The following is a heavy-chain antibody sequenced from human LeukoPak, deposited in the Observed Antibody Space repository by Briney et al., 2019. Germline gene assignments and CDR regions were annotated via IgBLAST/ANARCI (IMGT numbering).Heavy chain of an antibody. CDR2: IYHGDPDT. Sequence: GESLKISCKGSGYSFTNYWIGWVRQMPGKGLEWMGIIYHGDPDTRYSPSFQGQVTISADKSISTVYLQWSSLKASDTAKYYCARIGGGSYYDAFDYWGQGTLVTVSS. J-gene: IGHJ4*02. CDR1: GYSFTNYW. D-gene: IGHD1-26*01. V-gene: IGHV5-51*01. CDR3: ARIGGGSYYDAFDY.